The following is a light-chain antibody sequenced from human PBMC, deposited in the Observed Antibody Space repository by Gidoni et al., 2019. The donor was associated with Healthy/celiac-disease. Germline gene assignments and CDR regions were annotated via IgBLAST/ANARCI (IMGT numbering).Light chain of an antibody. CDR3: AAWDDSLNGSYV. CDR1: SSNIGSNT. J-gene: IGLJ1*01. V-gene: IGLV1-44*01. CDR2: SNN. Sequence: QSVLTQPPSASGTPGQRVTISCSGSSSNIGSNTVNWYQQPPGTAPKLLIYSNNQRPSGVPDRFSCSKSGTSASLAISGLQSEDEADYYCAAWDDSLNGSYVLGTGTKVTVL.